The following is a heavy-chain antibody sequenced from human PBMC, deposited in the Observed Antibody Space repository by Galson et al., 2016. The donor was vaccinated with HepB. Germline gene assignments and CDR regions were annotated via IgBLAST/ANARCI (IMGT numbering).Heavy chain of an antibody. D-gene: IGHD5-18*01. CDR2: IYHSGST. V-gene: IGHV4-4*02. Sequence: SETLSLTCAVSGGSISSSNWWTWVRQPPGKGLEWIGEIYHSGSTNYHPSLKSRVTISVDKSKNQFSLKLTSVTAADTAVYYCAKQGYTYGFFNLRYCDYWGQGTLVTVSS. CDR1: GGSISSSNW. J-gene: IGHJ4*02. CDR3: AKQGYTYGFFNLRYCDY.